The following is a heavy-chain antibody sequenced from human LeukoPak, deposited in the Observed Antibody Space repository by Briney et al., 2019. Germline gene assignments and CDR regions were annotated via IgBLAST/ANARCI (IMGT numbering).Heavy chain of an antibody. CDR1: GFTFSSYA. D-gene: IGHD3-3*01. CDR2: ISGSGGST. J-gene: IGHJ4*02. CDR3: EASVATKYYDFWSGYLG. Sequence: GGSLRLSCAASGFTFSSYAMSWVRQAPGKGLEWVSAISGSGGSTYYADSVKGRFTISGDNSKNTLYLQMNSLRAEDTAVYYCEASVATKYYDFWSGYLGWGQGTLVTVSS. V-gene: IGHV3-23*01.